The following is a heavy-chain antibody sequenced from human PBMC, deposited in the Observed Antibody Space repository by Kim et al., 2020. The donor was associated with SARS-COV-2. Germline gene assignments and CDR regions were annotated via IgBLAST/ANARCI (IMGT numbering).Heavy chain of an antibody. D-gene: IGHD3-10*01. V-gene: IGHV3-23*01. CDR2: ISGSGGRNT. J-gene: IGHJ6*01. Sequence: GGSLRLSCAASGFPFSIFAMNWVRQAPGKGLEWVSAISGSGGRNTYYADSVKGRFTISRDDSKNTVSLQMNTLRGEDTALYYCAKDREFYGSGSSIDFWG. CDR1: GFPFSIFA. CDR3: AKDREFYGSGSSIDF.